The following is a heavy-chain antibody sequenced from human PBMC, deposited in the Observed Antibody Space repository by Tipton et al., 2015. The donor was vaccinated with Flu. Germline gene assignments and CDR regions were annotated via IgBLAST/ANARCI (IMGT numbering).Heavy chain of an antibody. D-gene: IGHD6-19*01. CDR1: GFTFTRYS. CDR2: ISGGGGTR. V-gene: IGHV3-23*01. Sequence: SLRLSCAASGFTFTRYSMSWVRQAPGKGLEWVSAISGGGGTRYFADSVKGRFTISRDNSTNTLYLQMNSLRAEDTGVYYCAKVIPELVAGLDYWGQGTLVTVSS. J-gene: IGHJ4*02. CDR3: AKVIPELVAGLDY.